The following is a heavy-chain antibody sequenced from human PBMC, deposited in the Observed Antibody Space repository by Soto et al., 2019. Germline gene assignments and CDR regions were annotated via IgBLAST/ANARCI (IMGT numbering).Heavy chain of an antibody. D-gene: IGHD3-10*01. CDR1: GFTFSSYG. Sequence: VGSLRLSCAASGFTFSSYGMHWVRQAPGKGLEWVAVISYDGSNKYYADSVKGRFTISRDNSKNTLYLQMNSLRAEDTAVYYCAKDKGVAMVRGVIITAPYYYGMDVWGQGTTVTVSS. CDR2: ISYDGSNK. J-gene: IGHJ6*02. V-gene: IGHV3-30*18. CDR3: AKDKGVAMVRGVIITAPYYYGMDV.